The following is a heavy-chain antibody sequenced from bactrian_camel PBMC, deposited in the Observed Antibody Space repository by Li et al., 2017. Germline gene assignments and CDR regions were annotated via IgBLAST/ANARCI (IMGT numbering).Heavy chain of an antibody. J-gene: IGHJ6*01. CDR2: IYVYSGIP. Sequence: VQLVESGGGSVQPGGSLKLSCAVSGSTTGSHCIGWFRQAPGKEREALASIYVYSGIPWYSDSVKGRFTVSLDNAKNTLDLEMTNLKPDDTGMYYCGADPCSGSRFFLRRSQHDIGYWGQGTQVTVS. CDR1: GSTTGSHC. D-gene: IGHD6*01. V-gene: IGHV3-2*01. CDR3: GADPCSGSRFFLRRSQHDIGY.